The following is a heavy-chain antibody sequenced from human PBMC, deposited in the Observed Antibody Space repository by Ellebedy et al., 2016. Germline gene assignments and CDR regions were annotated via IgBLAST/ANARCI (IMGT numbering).Heavy chain of an antibody. V-gene: IGHV1-18*01. CDR1: GYTFTSYG. D-gene: IGHD5-24*01. CDR2: ISAYNGNT. CDR3: AAGGDGHYRQPLDY. J-gene: IGHJ4*02. Sequence: ASVKVSCKASGYTFTSYGISWVRQAPGQGLEWMGWISAYNGNTNYAQKLQGRVTMTTDTSTSTAYMELRSLRSDDTALYYCAAGGDGHYRQPLDYWGQGILVTVSS.